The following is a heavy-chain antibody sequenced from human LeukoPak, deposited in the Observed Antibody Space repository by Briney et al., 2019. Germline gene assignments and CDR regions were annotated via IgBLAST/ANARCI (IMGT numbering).Heavy chain of an antibody. CDR2: INPNSGGT. V-gene: IGHV1-2*02. J-gene: IGHJ6*03. CDR1: GYTFTGYY. Sequence: GASVKVSCKASGYTFTGYYMHWVRQAPGQGLEWMGWINPNSGGTNYAQKFQGRVTMTRDTSISTAYMELSRLRSDDTAVYYCARDFGEMGEWELVRYYYYYVDVWGKGTTVTVSS. CDR3: ARDFGEMGEWELVRYYYYYVDV. D-gene: IGHD1-26*01.